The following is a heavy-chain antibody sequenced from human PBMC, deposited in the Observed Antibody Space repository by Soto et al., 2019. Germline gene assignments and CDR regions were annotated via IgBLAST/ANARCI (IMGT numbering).Heavy chain of an antibody. V-gene: IGHV5-51*01. CDR2: INPRDSDC. J-gene: IGHJ4*02. Sequence: GESLKISCKGFGFTFSIYRIGWVRQMPGKGLEWMGVINPRDSDCRYSPSFQGQVTVSADESITTAYLQWSSVKASDTAMYYCARHGHYATGWIPDFWGQGTLVTVSS. CDR1: GFTFSIYR. D-gene: IGHD2-2*01. CDR3: ARHGHYATGWIPDF.